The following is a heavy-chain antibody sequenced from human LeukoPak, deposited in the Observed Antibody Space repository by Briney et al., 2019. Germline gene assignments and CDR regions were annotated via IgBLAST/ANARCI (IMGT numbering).Heavy chain of an antibody. CDR2: INHSGST. J-gene: IGHJ4*02. V-gene: IGHV4-34*01. CDR1: GGSLSGYY. CDR3: ARAGGLRGYY. D-gene: IGHD4-17*01. Sequence: PSETLSLTCAVYGGSLSGYYWSWIRQPPGKGLEWIGEINHSGSTNYNPSLKSRVTTSVDTSKNQFSLKLSSVTAADTAVYYCARAGGLRGYYWGQGTLVTVSS.